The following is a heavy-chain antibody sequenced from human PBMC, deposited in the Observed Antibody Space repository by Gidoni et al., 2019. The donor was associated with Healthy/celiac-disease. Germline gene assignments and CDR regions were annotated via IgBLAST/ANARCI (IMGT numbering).Heavy chain of an antibody. CDR2: IIPILGIA. CDR1: GGTLSRYA. CDR3: ARDQDYYGSGSYAEAFDI. V-gene: IGHV1-69*09. D-gene: IGHD3-10*01. Sequence: QVQLVQSGAEVKQPGSSVKVSCKALGGTLSRYATSWVRQAPGQGLEWMGRIIPILGIANYAQKLQGRGTITADKSTRTAYMELSSLRSEDTAVYYCARDQDYYGSGSYAEAFDIWGQGTMVTVSS. J-gene: IGHJ3*02.